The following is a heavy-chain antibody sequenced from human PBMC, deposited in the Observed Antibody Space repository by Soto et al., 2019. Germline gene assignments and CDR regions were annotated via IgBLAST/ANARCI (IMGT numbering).Heavy chain of an antibody. CDR2: IHSGST. J-gene: IGHJ4*02. Sequence: SETLSLTCTVSGGSISSDYWNWIRQPPGKGLEWIGYIHSGSTTYSASLGSRVTISVDTSKNQFSLKLSSVTAADTAVYFCARHDGSRSTDYWGQGTLVTVSS. CDR1: GGSISSDY. CDR3: ARHDGSRSTDY. V-gene: IGHV4-59*08. D-gene: IGHD3-10*01.